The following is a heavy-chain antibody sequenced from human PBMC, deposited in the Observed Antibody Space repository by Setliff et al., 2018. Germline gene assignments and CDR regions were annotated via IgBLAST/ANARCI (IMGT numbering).Heavy chain of an antibody. V-gene: IGHV4-39*07. D-gene: IGHD2-2*01. CDR3: ARAKGYCSGTSCRIYYFDY. CDR2: IYYSGST. Sequence: SETLSLTCTVSGGSISSSSYYWGWIRQPPGKGLEWIGSIYYSGSTYYNPSLKSRVTISVDTSKNQFSLKLSSVTAADTAVYYCARAKGYCSGTSCRIYYFDYWGQGTLVTVSS. CDR1: GGSISSSSYY. J-gene: IGHJ4*02.